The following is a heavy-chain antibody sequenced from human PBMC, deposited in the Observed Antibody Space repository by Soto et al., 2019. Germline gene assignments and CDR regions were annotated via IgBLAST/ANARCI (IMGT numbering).Heavy chain of an antibody. J-gene: IGHJ4*02. CDR1: GGSFSGYY. CDR2: INHSGST. CDR3: ARRLADFDY. V-gene: IGHV4-34*01. D-gene: IGHD3-3*01. Sequence: SETLSLTCAVYGGSFSGYYWSWIRQPPGKGLEWIGEINHSGSTNYNPSLKSRVTISVDTSKNQFSLKLSSVTAADTAVYYCARRLADFDYWGQGTLVTVSS.